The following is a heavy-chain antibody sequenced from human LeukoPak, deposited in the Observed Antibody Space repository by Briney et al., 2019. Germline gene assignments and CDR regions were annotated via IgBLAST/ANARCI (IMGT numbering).Heavy chain of an antibody. Sequence: ASVKVSCKASGGTFSSYAISWVRQAPGQGLEWMGIINPSGGSTSYAQKFQGRVTMTRDMSTSTVYMELSSLRSEDTAVYYCARDRPGDAFDIWGQGTMVTVSS. D-gene: IGHD6-6*01. J-gene: IGHJ3*02. CDR3: ARDRPGDAFDI. CDR2: INPSGGST. V-gene: IGHV1-46*01. CDR1: GGTFSSYA.